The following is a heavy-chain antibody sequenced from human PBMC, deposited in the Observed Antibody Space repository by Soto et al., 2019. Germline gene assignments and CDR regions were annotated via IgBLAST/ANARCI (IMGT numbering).Heavy chain of an antibody. J-gene: IGHJ6*03. Sequence: GGSLRLSCAASGFTFSSYSMNWVRQAPGKGLEWVSSISSSSSYIYYADSVKGRFTISRDNAKNSLYLQMNSLRAEDTAVYYCARTPDLYSSGGGLYYYYMDVWGKGTTVTVSS. D-gene: IGHD4-4*01. CDR1: GFTFSSYS. CDR3: ARTPDLYSSGGGLYYYYMDV. CDR2: ISSSSSYI. V-gene: IGHV3-21*01.